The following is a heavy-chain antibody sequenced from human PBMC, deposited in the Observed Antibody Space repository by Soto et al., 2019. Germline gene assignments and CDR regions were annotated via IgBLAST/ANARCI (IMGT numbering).Heavy chain of an antibody. CDR3: ARVGIVVVPAAMECYYYYGMDV. J-gene: IGHJ6*02. Sequence: PSETLSLTCAVSGGSISSSNWWSWVRQPPGKGLEWIGEIYHSGSTNYNPSLKSRVTISVDKSKNQFSLKLSSVTAADTAVYYCARVGIVVVPAAMECYYYYGMDVWCPGTTVTVSS. V-gene: IGHV4-4*02. CDR2: IYHSGST. CDR1: GGSISSSNW. D-gene: IGHD2-2*01.